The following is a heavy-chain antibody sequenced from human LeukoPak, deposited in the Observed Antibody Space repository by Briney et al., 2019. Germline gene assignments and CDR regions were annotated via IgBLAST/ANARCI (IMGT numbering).Heavy chain of an antibody. D-gene: IGHD2-2*01. Sequence: PGGSLRLSCAASGFTFSSYAMSWVRQAPGKGLEWVSAISGSGGTTYYANSVKGRFIISRDNSKNTLYLQMTSLRAEDTAIYYCAKGPVVPAAISAPSRVDWYFVLWGRGTLVTVSS. V-gene: IGHV3-23*01. CDR3: AKGPVVPAAISAPSRVDWYFVL. J-gene: IGHJ2*01. CDR1: GFTFSSYA. CDR2: ISGSGGTT.